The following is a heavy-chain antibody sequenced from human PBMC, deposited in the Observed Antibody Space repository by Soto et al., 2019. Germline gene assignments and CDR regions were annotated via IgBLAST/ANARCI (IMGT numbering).Heavy chain of an antibody. J-gene: IGHJ4*02. D-gene: IGHD3-22*01. CDR2: ISYDGSNK. CDR1: GFTFSSYA. CDR3: ARDPSADSSGYFLRSDY. V-gene: IGHV3-30-3*01. Sequence: VRLSWAASGFTFSSYAMHWVRQAPGKGLEWVAVISYDGSNKYYADSVKGRFTISRDNSKNTLYLQMNSLRAEDTAVYYCARDPSADSSGYFLRSDYWGQGTLVTVAS.